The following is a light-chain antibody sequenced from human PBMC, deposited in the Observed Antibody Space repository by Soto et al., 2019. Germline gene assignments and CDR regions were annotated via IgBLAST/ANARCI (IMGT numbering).Light chain of an antibody. Sequence: QSALTQPASVSGSPGQSITISCTGTSSDVGGYNYVSWYQQHPGKAPKLTIYDVNNRPSGVSNRFSGSKSGNTASLTISGLQAEDEADYYCSSCTSSSTLVFGGGTQLTVL. J-gene: IGLJ2*01. CDR3: SSCTSSSTLV. V-gene: IGLV2-14*01. CDR1: SSDVGGYNY. CDR2: DVN.